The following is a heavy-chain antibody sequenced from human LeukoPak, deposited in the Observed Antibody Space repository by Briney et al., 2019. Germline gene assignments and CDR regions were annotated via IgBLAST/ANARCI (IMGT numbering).Heavy chain of an antibody. J-gene: IGHJ4*02. V-gene: IGHV3-30-3*01. Sequence: GGSLRLSCAASGFTFSSYDMHWVRQAPGKGLEWVAVISYDGSYKYYADSVKGRFTISRDNSKNTLYLQMNSLRAEDTAVYYCARDTGYEGFDYWGQGTLVTVSS. CDR3: ARDTGYEGFDY. CDR1: GFTFSSYD. D-gene: IGHD5-12*01. CDR2: ISYDGSYK.